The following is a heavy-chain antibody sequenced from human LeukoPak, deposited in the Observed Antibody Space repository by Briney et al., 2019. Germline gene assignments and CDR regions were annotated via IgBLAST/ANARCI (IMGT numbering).Heavy chain of an antibody. V-gene: IGHV4-59*08. CDR3: ARHGAYYYDSSGYFDY. CDR1: GDSFSSHY. D-gene: IGHD3-22*01. J-gene: IGHJ4*02. Sequence: PSETLSLTCAVSGDSFSSHYWTWIRQSPGTGLEWIGYIYYSGSTNYNPSLKSRVTISVDTSKNQFSLKLSSVTAADTAVYYCARHGAYYYDSSGYFDYWGQGTLVTVSS. CDR2: IYYSGST.